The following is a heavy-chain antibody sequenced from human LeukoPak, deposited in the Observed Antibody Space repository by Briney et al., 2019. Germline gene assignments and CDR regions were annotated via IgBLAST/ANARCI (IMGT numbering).Heavy chain of an antibody. CDR2: ISGSGGST. Sequence: GGSLRLSCAASGFTFSSYAMSWVRQAPGKGLEWVSAISGSGGSTYYADSVKGRFTISRDNSKNTLYLQMNSLRAEDTAVHYCAKGGPYCSGGSCYSDYWGQGTLVTVSS. J-gene: IGHJ4*02. D-gene: IGHD2-15*01. CDR1: GFTFSSYA. CDR3: AKGGPYCSGGSCYSDY. V-gene: IGHV3-23*01.